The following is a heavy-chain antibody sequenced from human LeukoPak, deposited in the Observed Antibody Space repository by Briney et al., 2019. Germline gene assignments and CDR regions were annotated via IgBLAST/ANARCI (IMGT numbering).Heavy chain of an antibody. CDR2: INHSGST. D-gene: IGHD3-22*01. J-gene: IGHJ4*02. V-gene: IGHV4-34*01. Sequence: SETLSLTCAVYGGSFSGYYWSWIRQPPGKGLEWIGEINHSGSTNYNPSLKSRVTISVDTSKNQFSLKLSSVTAADTAVYYCARGLNYYDSSGYFHWGQGTLATVSS. CDR1: GGSFSGYY. CDR3: ARGLNYYDSSGYFH.